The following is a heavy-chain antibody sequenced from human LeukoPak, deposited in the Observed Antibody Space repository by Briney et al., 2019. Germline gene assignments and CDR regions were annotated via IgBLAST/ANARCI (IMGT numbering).Heavy chain of an antibody. CDR3: ARITTNGYFEY. D-gene: IGHD1-1*01. V-gene: IGHV3-7*01. CDR1: GFTFSSFW. Sequence: GGSLRLSCAASGFTFSSFWMGWVRQAPGKGLEWVASIKYDESGKHYVDSVKGRFTVSRDNAKNSLYLQMNNLRAEDTAVYFCARITTNGYFEYWGQGTLVTVSS. CDR2: IKYDESGK. J-gene: IGHJ4*02.